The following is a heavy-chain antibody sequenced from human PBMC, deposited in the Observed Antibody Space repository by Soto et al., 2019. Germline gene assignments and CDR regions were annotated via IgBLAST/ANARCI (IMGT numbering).Heavy chain of an antibody. D-gene: IGHD3-3*01. J-gene: IGHJ6*02. Sequence: SETLSLTCTVSGGSISSSRYYWVWIRQPPGKGLEWIGYIYYSGSTYYNPSLKSRVTISVDTSKNQFSLKLSSVPAADTAVYYCARMYYDFWSGYYTYYGMAVWGQGTTVPVSS. CDR3: ARMYYDFWSGYYTYYGMAV. CDR1: GGSISSSRYY. CDR2: IYYSGST. V-gene: IGHV4-39*07.